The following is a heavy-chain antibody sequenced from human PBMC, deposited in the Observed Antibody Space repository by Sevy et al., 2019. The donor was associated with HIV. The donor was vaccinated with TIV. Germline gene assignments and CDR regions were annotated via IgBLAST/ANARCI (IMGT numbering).Heavy chain of an antibody. D-gene: IGHD4-4*01. CDR2: IYYSGRS. CDR1: GTSISGYY. CDR3: ARAYSNYYYAMDV. Sequence: SETLSLTCTVSGTSISGYYWSWIRQPPGKGLEWIGYIYYSGRSDYNPSLKSRVTISEDTSENQFSLKLSSVTAADTAVYYCARAYSNYYYAMDVWDQGTTVTVSS. J-gene: IGHJ6*02. V-gene: IGHV4-59*01.